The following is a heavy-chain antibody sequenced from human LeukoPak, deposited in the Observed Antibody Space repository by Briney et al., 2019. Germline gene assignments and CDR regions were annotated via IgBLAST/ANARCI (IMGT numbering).Heavy chain of an antibody. CDR2: IYYSGST. CDR1: GGSISSPY. D-gene: IGHD3-10*01. V-gene: IGHV4-59*11. J-gene: IGHJ5*02. CDR3: ARTLLWFGELFSFDP. Sequence: PSETLSLTCTDSGGSISSPYWSWIRQSPGKGLDRNRYIYYSGSTNYSPSLKSRVTISVDTSKNQFSLKLSSVTAADTAVYYCARTLLWFGELFSFDPWGQGTLVTVSS.